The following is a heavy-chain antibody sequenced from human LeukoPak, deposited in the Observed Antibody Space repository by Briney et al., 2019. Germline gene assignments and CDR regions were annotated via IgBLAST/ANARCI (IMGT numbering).Heavy chain of an antibody. Sequence: SETLSLTCAVYGGSFRGYYWSWIRQPPGKGLEWIGEINHSGSTNYNPSLKSRVTISVDTSKNQFSLKLSSVTAADTAVYYCARTKGYSYGYSYFQHWGQGTLVTVSS. CDR2: INHSGST. D-gene: IGHD5-18*01. CDR3: ARTKGYSYGYSYFQH. CDR1: GGSFRGYY. J-gene: IGHJ1*01. V-gene: IGHV4-34*01.